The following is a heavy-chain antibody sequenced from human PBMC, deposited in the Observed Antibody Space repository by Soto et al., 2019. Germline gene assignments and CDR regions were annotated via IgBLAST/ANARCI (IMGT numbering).Heavy chain of an antibody. Sequence: SETLSLTCAVYGGSFSGYYWSWIRQPPGKGLEWIGEINHSGSTNYNPSLKSRVTISVDTSKNQFSLKLSSVTAADTAVYYCARGGYCSGGSCYSEGSPYYYYYYMDVWGKRTTVTVSS. V-gene: IGHV4-34*01. CDR3: ARGGYCSGGSCYSEGSPYYYYYYMDV. J-gene: IGHJ6*03. D-gene: IGHD2-15*01. CDR1: GGSFSGYY. CDR2: INHSGST.